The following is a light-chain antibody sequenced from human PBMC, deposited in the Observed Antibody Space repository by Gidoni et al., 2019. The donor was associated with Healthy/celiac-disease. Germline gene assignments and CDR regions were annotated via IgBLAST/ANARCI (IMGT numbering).Light chain of an antibody. CDR1: SSDVGGYNY. CDR2: YFS. V-gene: IGLV2-11*01. CDR3: CSYAGSYTLV. Sequence: QSALTQPRSVSGSPGQSVTISCTGTSSDVGGYNYVSWYQQHPGKAPKLMIYYFSKRPSGVPDRFSGSKSGNTASLTISGLQAEDEADYYCCSYAGSYTLVFGGGTKLTVL. J-gene: IGLJ2*01.